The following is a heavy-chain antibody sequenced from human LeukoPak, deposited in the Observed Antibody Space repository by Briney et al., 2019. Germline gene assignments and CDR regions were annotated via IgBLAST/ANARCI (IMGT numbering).Heavy chain of an antibody. CDR2: IYSDGNTT. D-gene: IGHD2-2*01. Sequence: GGPLTLLCAGSGFPFSNYWMHWPRQAPGKGLVWVSRIYSDGNTTNYADPVKGRFTISRDNAKNTLYLQMNSLRAEDTAVYYCARDQGSTSRGIDYWGQGTLVTVSS. J-gene: IGHJ4*02. CDR1: GFPFSNYW. V-gene: IGHV3-74*01. CDR3: ARDQGSTSRGIDY.